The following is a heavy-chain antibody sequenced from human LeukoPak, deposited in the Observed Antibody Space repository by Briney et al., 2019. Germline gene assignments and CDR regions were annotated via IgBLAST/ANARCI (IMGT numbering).Heavy chain of an antibody. D-gene: IGHD6-19*01. Sequence: TGGSLRLSCEASGFIFSNYGMHWVRQAPGKGLEWVALIWYDGKTKFHADSVKGRFTISRDNSGNTLFLRMSGLRVEDTAIYYCAREWGRIAVAGGPGYWGQGALVTVSS. CDR3: AREWGRIAVAGGPGY. CDR1: GFIFSNYG. J-gene: IGHJ4*02. CDR2: IWYDGKTK. V-gene: IGHV3-33*01.